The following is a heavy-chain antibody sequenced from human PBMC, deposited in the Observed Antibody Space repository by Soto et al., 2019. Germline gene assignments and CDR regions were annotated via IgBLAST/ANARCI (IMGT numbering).Heavy chain of an antibody. V-gene: IGHV5-51*01. CDR3: ARHVDYNYSMDV. CDR2: IYGSGSDT. J-gene: IGHJ6*02. Sequence: GGSLKISCNGSGYRFSNYWIGWVRQKPGKGLEWMGIIYGSGSDTRYSPSFQGQVTVSADKSTNTAYLQWSSLKASDTAIYYCARHVDYNYSMDVWGQGTQVNVS. D-gene: IGHD2-15*01. CDR1: GYRFSNYW.